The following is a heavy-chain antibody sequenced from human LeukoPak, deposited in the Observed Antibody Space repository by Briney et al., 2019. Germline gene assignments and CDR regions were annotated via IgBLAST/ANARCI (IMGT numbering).Heavy chain of an antibody. J-gene: IGHJ5*02. V-gene: IGHV4-39*01. CDR2: IYYSGST. D-gene: IGHD4-17*01. CDR1: GGSISSSSYY. Sequence: SETLSLTCTVSGGSISSSSYYWGWIRQPPGKGLEWIGSIYYSGSTYYNPSLKSRVTISVDTSKNQFSLKLSSVTAADTAVYYCARGFVDYGVPGRWFDPLGQGTLVTVSS. CDR3: ARGFVDYGVPGRWFDP.